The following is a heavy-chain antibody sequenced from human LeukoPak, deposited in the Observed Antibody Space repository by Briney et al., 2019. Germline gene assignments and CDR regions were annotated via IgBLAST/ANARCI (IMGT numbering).Heavy chain of an antibody. V-gene: IGHV4-61*01. CDR1: GGSIRSSYYY. J-gene: IGHJ4*02. Sequence: SETLSLTCTVSGGSIRSSYYYWSWIRQPPGKGLEWIGYIYSSGSTNYNPSLKSRITISVDTSKNQFSLKLSSVTAADTAVYYCARFAYCGGHCWYYFDYWGQGSLVTVSS. CDR2: IYSSGST. D-gene: IGHD2-21*02. CDR3: ARFAYCGGHCWYYFDY.